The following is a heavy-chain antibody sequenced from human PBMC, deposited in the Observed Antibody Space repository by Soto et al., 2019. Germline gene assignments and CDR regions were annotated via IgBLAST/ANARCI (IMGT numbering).Heavy chain of an antibody. V-gene: IGHV1-8*01. CDR3: ARARRWFDP. CDR2: MNPNSGNT. Sequence: QVQLVQSGAEVKKPGSSVKVSCKASGYTFTSYDINWVRQAPGQGLEWMGGMNPNSGNTGYAQKFQGRVTITRNNFISTAYRALSSLRSEDTAVYYCARARRWFDPWGQGTLVTVSS. J-gene: IGHJ5*02. CDR1: GYTFTSYD.